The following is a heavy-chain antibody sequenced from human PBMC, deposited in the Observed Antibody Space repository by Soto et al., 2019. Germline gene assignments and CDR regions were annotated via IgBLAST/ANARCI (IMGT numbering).Heavy chain of an antibody. CDR2: ISYDETAT. Sequence: QVQLVESGGGVVQPGTSLRLSCAASGFTFSGYGVHWVRQAPGKGLEWVATISYDETATYYSDSVKGRFTISRDDSNDTLFLLLSGLRPEDTAVYYCTKDRQPLAFGYGLDVWGQGTTVTVSS. J-gene: IGHJ6*02. V-gene: IGHV3-30*18. D-gene: IGHD2-21*01. CDR1: GFTFSGYG. CDR3: TKDRQPLAFGYGLDV.